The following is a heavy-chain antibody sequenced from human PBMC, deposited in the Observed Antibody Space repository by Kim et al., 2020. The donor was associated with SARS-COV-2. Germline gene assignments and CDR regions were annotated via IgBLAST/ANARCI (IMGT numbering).Heavy chain of an antibody. V-gene: IGHV3-48*03. D-gene: IGHD3-10*01. CDR1: GFSFSSYE. Sequence: GGSLRLSCAASGFSFSSYEMNWVHQAPGKGLEWVSFISSTGYSINYADSVKGRFTISRDNAKNLLFLQMNSLRAEDTAVYYCARGRIRGDFWGQGTQVTVSS. J-gene: IGHJ4*02. CDR3: ARGRIRGDF. CDR2: ISSTGYSI.